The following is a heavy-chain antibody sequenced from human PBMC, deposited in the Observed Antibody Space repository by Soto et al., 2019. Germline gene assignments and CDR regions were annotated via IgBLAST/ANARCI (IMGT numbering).Heavy chain of an antibody. CDR3: ARDPPQPMYDYGDKTSFYYYYGMDV. V-gene: IGHV3-33*01. J-gene: IGHJ6*02. Sequence: GGSLRLSCAASGFTFSSYGMHWVRQAPGKGLEWVAVIWYDGSNKYYADSVKGRFTISRDNSKNTLYLKMNSLRAEDTAVYYCARDPPQPMYDYGDKTSFYYYYGMDVWGQGTTVTVSS. CDR2: IWYDGSNK. CDR1: GFTFSSYG. D-gene: IGHD4-17*01.